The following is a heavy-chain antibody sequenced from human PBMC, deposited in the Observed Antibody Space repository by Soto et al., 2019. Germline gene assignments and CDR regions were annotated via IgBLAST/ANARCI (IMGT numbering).Heavy chain of an antibody. CDR3: ARAKRYSSGWSLRPSDAFDI. Sequence: GGSLRLSCAASGFTFSSYGMHWVRQAPGKGLEWVAVIWYDGSNKYYADSVKGRFTISRDNSKNTLYLQMNSLRAEDTAVYYCARAKRYSSGWSLRPSDAFDIWGQGTMVTVSS. J-gene: IGHJ3*02. V-gene: IGHV3-33*01. CDR2: IWYDGSNK. CDR1: GFTFSSYG. D-gene: IGHD6-19*01.